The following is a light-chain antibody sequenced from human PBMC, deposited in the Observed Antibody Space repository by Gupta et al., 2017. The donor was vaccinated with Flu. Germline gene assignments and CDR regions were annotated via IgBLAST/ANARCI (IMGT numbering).Light chain of an antibody. Sequence: QSALTQPASVSGSPGQSIHIPWTGTSSDVGGYNYVSWYQQHPGKAPKLMIYEVSNRPSGFSNRFSGSKSGNTASLTISGLQAEDEADYYCSSYTSSSTSYVVFGGGTKLTVL. CDR3: SSYTSSSTSYVV. CDR2: EVS. CDR1: SSDVGGYNY. J-gene: IGLJ2*01. V-gene: IGLV2-14*01.